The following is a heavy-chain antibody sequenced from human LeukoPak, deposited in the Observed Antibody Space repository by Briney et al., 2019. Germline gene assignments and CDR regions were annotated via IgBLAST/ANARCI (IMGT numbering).Heavy chain of an antibody. D-gene: IGHD3-22*01. CDR3: AKGRDYYDSSGYYYFDY. CDR1: GGSFSGYY. V-gene: IGHV4-34*01. Sequence: SETLSLTCAVYGGSFSGYYWSWIRQPPGKGLEWIGEINHSGSTNYNPSLKSRVTISVDTSKNQFSLKLSSVTAADTAVYYCAKGRDYYDSSGYYYFDYWGQGTLVTVSS. J-gene: IGHJ4*02. CDR2: INHSGST.